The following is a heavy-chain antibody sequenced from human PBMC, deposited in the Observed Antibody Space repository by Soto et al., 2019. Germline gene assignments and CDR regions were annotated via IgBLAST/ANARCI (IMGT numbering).Heavy chain of an antibody. J-gene: IGHJ4*02. Sequence: PGGSRRRSCAASGFTFDDYAMHWVRQAPGKGLEWVSGISWNSGSIGYADSVKGRFTISRDNAKNSLYLQMNSLRAEDTALYYCAKAVGREWLLSYYFDYWGQGTLVTVSS. V-gene: IGHV3-9*01. D-gene: IGHD3-3*01. CDR2: ISWNSGSI. CDR1: GFTFDDYA. CDR3: AKAVGREWLLSYYFDY.